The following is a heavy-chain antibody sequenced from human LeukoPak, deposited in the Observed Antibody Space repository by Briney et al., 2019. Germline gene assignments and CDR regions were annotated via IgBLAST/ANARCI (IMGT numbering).Heavy chain of an antibody. J-gene: IGHJ3*02. D-gene: IGHD6-19*01. CDR2: IYYSGST. CDR3: ARDSSGWYNRDAFDI. V-gene: IGHV4-30-4*07. Sequence: PSGTLSLTCAVSGGSISSGGYSWSWIRQPPGKGLEWIGYIYYSGSTYYNPSLKSRVTISVDTSKNQFSLKLSSVTAADTAVYYCARDSSGWYNRDAFDIWGQGTMVTVSS. CDR1: GGSISSGGYS.